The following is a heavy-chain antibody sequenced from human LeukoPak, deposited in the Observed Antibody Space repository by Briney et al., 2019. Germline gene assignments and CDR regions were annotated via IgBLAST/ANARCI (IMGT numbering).Heavy chain of an antibody. CDR1: GFTFSSYA. D-gene: IGHD3-10*01. V-gene: IGHV3-23*01. CDR2: ISGSGSRT. J-gene: IGHJ3*02. Sequence: GGSLRLSCAASGFTFSSYAMSWVRQAPGQGLEWVSAISGSGSRTYSADSVKGRFTISRDNSENTLYLQMNSLKAEDSALYYCAREHYYGLGSDAFDIWGRGTMVTVSS. CDR3: AREHYYGLGSDAFDI.